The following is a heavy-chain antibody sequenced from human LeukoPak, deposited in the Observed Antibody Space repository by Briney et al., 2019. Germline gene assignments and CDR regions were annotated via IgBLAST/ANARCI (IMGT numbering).Heavy chain of an antibody. CDR3: ARGYDYVWGSYHNV. D-gene: IGHD3-16*02. Sequence: GGSLRLSCAASGFTFSSYWMNWVRQAPGKGMEWVANIKQDGTEKYYVDSVKGQFTISRDNAKNSLNLQMNSLRAEDTAVYYCARGYDYVWGSYHNVWGQGTLGTVSS. V-gene: IGHV3-7*01. J-gene: IGHJ4*02. CDR1: GFTFSSYW. CDR2: IKQDGTEK.